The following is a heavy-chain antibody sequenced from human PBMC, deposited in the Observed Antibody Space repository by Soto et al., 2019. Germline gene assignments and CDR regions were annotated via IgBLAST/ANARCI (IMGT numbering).Heavy chain of an antibody. CDR3: ARDGSGWSGEDY. J-gene: IGHJ4*02. CDR1: GFTFSSYG. D-gene: IGHD6-19*01. Sequence: QVQLVESGGGVVQPGRSLRLSCAASGFTFSSYGMHWVRQAPGKGLEWVAVIWYDGSNKYYADSVKGRFTISRDNSKNTLDLQMNRLRAEDTAVYYCARDGSGWSGEDYWGQGTLVTVSS. V-gene: IGHV3-33*01. CDR2: IWYDGSNK.